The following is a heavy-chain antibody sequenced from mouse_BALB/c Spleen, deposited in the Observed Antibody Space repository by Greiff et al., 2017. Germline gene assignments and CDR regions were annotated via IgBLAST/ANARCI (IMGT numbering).Heavy chain of an antibody. Sequence: EVKLMESGGGLVQPGGSLKLSCAASGFTFSSYTMSWVRQNPEKRLEWVASISSGGSTYYTDSVKGRITTSRDNARNIQYLQMSSLRSEDTAMYYCARGREIDYCGSSYDAMDYWGQGTSVTVSS. CDR3: ARGREIDYCGSSYDAMDY. CDR1: GFTFSSYT. V-gene: IGHV5-6-5*01. D-gene: IGHD1-1*01. J-gene: IGHJ4*01. CDR2: ISSGGST.